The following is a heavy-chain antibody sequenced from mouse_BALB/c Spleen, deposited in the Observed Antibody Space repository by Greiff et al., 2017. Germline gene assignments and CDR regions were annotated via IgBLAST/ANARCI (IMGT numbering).Heavy chain of an antibody. V-gene: IGHV1S29*02. D-gene: IGHD2-1*01. J-gene: IGHJ3*01. CDR2: IYPYNGGT. CDR1: GYTFTDYN. Sequence: VQLQQSGPELVKPGASVKISCKASGYTFTDYNMHWVKQSHGKSLEWIGYIYPYNGGTGYNQKFKSKATLTVDNSSSTAYMELRSLTSEDSAVYYCAVYYGAWFAYWGQGTLVTVSA. CDR3: AVYYGAWFAY.